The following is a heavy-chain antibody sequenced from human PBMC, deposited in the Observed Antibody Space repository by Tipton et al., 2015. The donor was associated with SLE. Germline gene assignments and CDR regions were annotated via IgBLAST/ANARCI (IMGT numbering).Heavy chain of an antibody. D-gene: IGHD1-14*01. CDR3: ARARRTTSSHFDY. CDR2: IYHTGST. Sequence: TLSLTCTVSGGSISRIGYYWSWIRQHPGKGLEWIGYIYHTGSTYYNPSLESRLTISIDTSKNQFSLRLNSMTPADTALYYCARARRTTSSHFDYWGQGTLVTVSS. CDR1: GGSISRIGYY. V-gene: IGHV4-31*03. J-gene: IGHJ4*02.